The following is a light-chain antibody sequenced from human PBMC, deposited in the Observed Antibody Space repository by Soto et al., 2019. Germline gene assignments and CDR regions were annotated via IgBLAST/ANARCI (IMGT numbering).Light chain of an antibody. CDR3: QQYGSSPQT. CDR2: GTS. V-gene: IGKV3-20*01. Sequence: EIVLMQSPGILSLSPGERATLSCRASQSVSSSYLAWYQQKPGQAPRLLMYGTSSRATGIPDRFSGSGSGTYFPLTISRLEPEDFAVYYCQQYGSSPQTFGQGTKLEIK. CDR1: QSVSSSY. J-gene: IGKJ2*01.